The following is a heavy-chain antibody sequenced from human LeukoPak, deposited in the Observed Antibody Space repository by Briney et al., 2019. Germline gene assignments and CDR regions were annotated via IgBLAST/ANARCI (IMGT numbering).Heavy chain of an antibody. Sequence: PGGSLRLSCAASGFTFSTYWMSWVRQARGKGLEWVANIKQDGSEKYYVDSVKGRFTISRDNAKNSLYLQMNSLRAEDTAVYYCAREGYCSGGSCYSGPLGYWGQGTLVTVSS. V-gene: IGHV3-7*01. CDR3: AREGYCSGGSCYSGPLGY. CDR1: GFTFSTYW. J-gene: IGHJ4*02. D-gene: IGHD2-15*01. CDR2: IKQDGSEK.